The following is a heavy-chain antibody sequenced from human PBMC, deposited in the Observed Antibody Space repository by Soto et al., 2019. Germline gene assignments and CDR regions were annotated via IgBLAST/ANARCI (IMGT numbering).Heavy chain of an antibody. V-gene: IGHV4-31*03. Sequence: SETLSLTCTVSGGSISSGGYYWSWIRQHPGKGLGWIGYIYYSGSTYYNPSLKSRVTISVDTSKNQFSLKLSSVTAADTAVYYCARDRRYYDSSGYSSFDYWGQGTLVTVSS. CDR3: ARDRRYYDSSGYSSFDY. CDR1: GGSISSGGYY. D-gene: IGHD3-22*01. J-gene: IGHJ4*02. CDR2: IYYSGST.